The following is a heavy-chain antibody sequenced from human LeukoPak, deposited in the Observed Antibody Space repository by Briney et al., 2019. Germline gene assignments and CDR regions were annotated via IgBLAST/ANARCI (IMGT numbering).Heavy chain of an antibody. CDR1: GGSISSSTYY. J-gene: IGHJ4*02. CDR2: IYYSGNT. D-gene: IGHD5-24*01. Sequence: SETLSLTCPVSGGSISSSTYYWAWLRQPPGKGLEWIGSIYYSGNTYYNPSLKSRVTISVDTSKNHFSLKLSAVTAADTAVYYCARALGWLLGYSDYWGQGTLVTVSS. V-gene: IGHV4-39*07. CDR3: ARALGWLLGYSDY.